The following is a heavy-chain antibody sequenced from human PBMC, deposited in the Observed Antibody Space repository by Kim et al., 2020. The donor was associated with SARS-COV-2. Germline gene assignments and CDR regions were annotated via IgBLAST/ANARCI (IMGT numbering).Heavy chain of an antibody. J-gene: IGHJ4*02. CDR3: ARTLAVADYYFDY. V-gene: IGHV5-51*01. D-gene: IGHD6-19*01. Sequence: YSPSFQGQVTISADKSISTAYLQWSSLKASDTAMYYCARTLAVADYYFDYWGQGTLVTVSS.